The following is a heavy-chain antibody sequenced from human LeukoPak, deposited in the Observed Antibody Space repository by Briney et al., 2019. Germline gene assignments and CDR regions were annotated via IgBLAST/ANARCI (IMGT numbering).Heavy chain of an antibody. CDR3: ARDSRGGGPDFDY. D-gene: IGHD2-15*01. J-gene: IGHJ4*02. CDR2: ISYRGGT. CDR1: DYSISSGFY. Sequence: SETLSLTCTVSDYSISSGFYWGWIRQPPAKGLEYIGRISYRGGTYYNPSLRSRVTISLDTSKNQFSLRLTSVTAADTAVYYCARDSRGGGPDFDYWGQGTLVTVSS. V-gene: IGHV4-38-2*02.